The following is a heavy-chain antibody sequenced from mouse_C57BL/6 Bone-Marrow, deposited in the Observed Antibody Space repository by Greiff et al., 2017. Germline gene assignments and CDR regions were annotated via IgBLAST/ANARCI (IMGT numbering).Heavy chain of an antibody. CDR1: GYTFTSYW. J-gene: IGHJ3*01. CDR2: IHPNSCST. D-gene: IGHD2-2*01. CDR3: ASWGLRRAFAY. Sequence: QVQLQQPGAELVKPGASVTLSCKASGYTFTSYWMHWVKQRPGQGLEWIGMIHPNSCSTNYNEKFKSKATLTVDKSSSTAYMQLSSLTSEDSAVYYGASWGLRRAFAYWGQGTLVTVSA. V-gene: IGHV1-64*01.